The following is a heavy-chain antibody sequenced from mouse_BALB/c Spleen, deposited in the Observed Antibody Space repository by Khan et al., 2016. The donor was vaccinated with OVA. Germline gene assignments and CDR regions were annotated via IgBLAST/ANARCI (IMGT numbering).Heavy chain of an antibody. CDR2: IFPGSGDS. J-gene: IGHJ2*01. Sequence: QVQLKESGPVLVKPGASVKMSCKASGYIFSDYVINWVKQRTGQGLEWIGQIFPGSGDSYYIEKFKGQATLTTDKSSNTAYMQLSSLTSEASAVFVCEGSGYVSRIYWAQGTTLAVSS. D-gene: IGHD3-1*01. V-gene: IGHV1-77*01. CDR3: EGSGYVSRIY. CDR1: GYIFSDYV.